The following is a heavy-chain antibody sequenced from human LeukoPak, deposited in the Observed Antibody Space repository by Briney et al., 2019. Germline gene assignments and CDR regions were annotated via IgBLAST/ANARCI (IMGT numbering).Heavy chain of an antibody. V-gene: IGHV4-34*01. J-gene: IGHJ3*02. D-gene: IGHD2/OR15-2a*01. CDR2: ISHGGST. Sequence: SETLSLTCAVYGGSLTGYYWIWIRQPPGKGLEWIGEISHGGSTTYNPSLESRVALSVDTSRMQVSLKLNSLTAADTAVYFCARSLLWPTDTFDIWAQGTMVAVSS. CDR1: GGSLTGYY. CDR3: ARSLLWPTDTFDI.